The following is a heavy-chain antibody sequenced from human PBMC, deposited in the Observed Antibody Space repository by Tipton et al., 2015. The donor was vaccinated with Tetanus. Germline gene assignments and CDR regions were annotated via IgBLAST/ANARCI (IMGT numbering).Heavy chain of an antibody. CDR2: IYYSGST. V-gene: IGHV4-30-4*01. J-gene: IGHJ4*02. CDR1: GDSLSNGDYY. CDR3: ARVACSSTSCYSHYFDY. D-gene: IGHD2-2*01. Sequence: TLSLTCTVSGDSLSNGDYYWSWIRQPPGKGLESIGYIYYSGSTYYNPSLKSRVTISVDTSKNQFSLRLSSVTAADTAVYYCARVACSSTSCYSHYFDYWGPGSLVTVSS.